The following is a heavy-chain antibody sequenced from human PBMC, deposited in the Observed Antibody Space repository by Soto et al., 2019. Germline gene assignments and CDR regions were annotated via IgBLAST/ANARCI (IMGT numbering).Heavy chain of an antibody. CDR2: ISSSGSTI. CDR1: GFTFISYE. J-gene: IGHJ4*02. V-gene: IGHV3-48*03. CDR3: AREAEDLTSKFDY. Sequence: PGGSLRLSCAASGFTFISYEMNWVRQAPGNGLEWVSYISSSGSTIYYADSVKGRFTVSRDNAKNSVYLDMNSLSADGTAVYYCAREAEDLTSKFDYWGPGNLVTVSA.